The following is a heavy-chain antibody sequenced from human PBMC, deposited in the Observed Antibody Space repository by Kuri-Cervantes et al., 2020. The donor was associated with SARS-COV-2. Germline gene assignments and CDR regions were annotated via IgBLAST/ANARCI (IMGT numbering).Heavy chain of an antibody. D-gene: IGHD2-8*01. V-gene: IGHV3-73*01. CDR2: IRSKANSYAT. Sequence: GESLKISCAASGFTFSGSAMHWVRQASGKGLEWVGRIRSKANSYATAYAASVKGRFTISRDDSKNTAYLQMNSLKTEDTAVYYCTRRGVDYWGQGTLVTVSS. J-gene: IGHJ4*02. CDR1: GFTFSGSA. CDR3: TRRGVDY.